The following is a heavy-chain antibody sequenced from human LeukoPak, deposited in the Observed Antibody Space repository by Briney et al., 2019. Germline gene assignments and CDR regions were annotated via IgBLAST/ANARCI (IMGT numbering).Heavy chain of an antibody. Sequence: GGSLRLSCAASGFTFSSYAMSWVRQAPGKGLEWVSAISGGGGSTYYADSVKGRFTISRDNSKNTLYLQMNSLRAEDTAVYYCAKGAMIVVVITLDAFDIWGQGTMVTVSS. CDR1: GFTFSSYA. D-gene: IGHD3-22*01. CDR2: ISGGGGST. V-gene: IGHV3-23*01. CDR3: AKGAMIVVVITLDAFDI. J-gene: IGHJ3*02.